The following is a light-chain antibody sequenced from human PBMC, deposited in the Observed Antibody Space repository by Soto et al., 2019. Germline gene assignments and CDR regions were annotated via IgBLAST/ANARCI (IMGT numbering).Light chain of an antibody. CDR3: QQYYSYPQT. CDR2: AAS. V-gene: IGKV1-8*01. Sequence: AIRMTQSPSSFSASTGDRVTITCRASQGISSYLAWYQQNXXKAPKLLIYAASTLQSGVPSRFSGSGSGTDFTLTISCLQSEDFATYYCQQYYSYPQTFGQGTKLEIK. CDR1: QGISSY. J-gene: IGKJ2*01.